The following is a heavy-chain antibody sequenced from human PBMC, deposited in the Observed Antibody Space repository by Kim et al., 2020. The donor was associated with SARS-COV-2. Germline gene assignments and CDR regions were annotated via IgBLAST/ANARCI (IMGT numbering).Heavy chain of an antibody. D-gene: IGHD3-16*01. CDR3: ARGPKGSGGWFDP. Sequence: YVNSAKGRFTITGANGKNSRYLQMTSLRAEDTAVYYCARGPKGSGGWFDPWGQGTLVTVSS. J-gene: IGHJ5*02. V-gene: IGHV3-7*01.